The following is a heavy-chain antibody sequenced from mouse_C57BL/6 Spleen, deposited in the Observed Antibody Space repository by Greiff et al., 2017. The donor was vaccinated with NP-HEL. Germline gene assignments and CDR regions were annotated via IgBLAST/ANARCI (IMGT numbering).Heavy chain of an antibody. J-gene: IGHJ3*01. CDR2: INPNYGTT. Sequence: EVQLQQSGPELVKPGASVKISCKASGYSFTDYNMNWVKQSNGKSLEWIGVINPNYGTTSYNQKFKGKATLTVDQSSSTAYMQLNSLTSADSAVYYTVRSGVYEPGWFAYWGQGTLCTVSA. CDR3: VRSGVYEPGWFAY. D-gene: IGHD2-12*01. V-gene: IGHV1-39*01. CDR1: GYSFTDYN.